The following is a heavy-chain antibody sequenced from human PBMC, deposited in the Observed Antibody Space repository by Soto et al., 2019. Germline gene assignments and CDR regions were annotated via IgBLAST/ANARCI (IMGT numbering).Heavy chain of an antibody. V-gene: IGHV3-30*18. J-gene: IGHJ6*02. D-gene: IGHD1-1*01. CDR3: AKGGRGTYYYYYGMDV. CDR1: GFTFSGYG. Sequence: GGSLRLSCAASGFTFSGYGMHWVRQAPGKGLEWVAVISYDGNNKYYADSVKGRFTISRDNSKNTLYLQMNSLRAEDTAVYYCAKGGRGTYYYYYGMDVWGQGTTVTVSS. CDR2: ISYDGNNK.